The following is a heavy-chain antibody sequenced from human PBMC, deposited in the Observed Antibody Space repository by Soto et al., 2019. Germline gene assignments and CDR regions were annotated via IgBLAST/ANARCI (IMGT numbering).Heavy chain of an antibody. CDR3: GRHGTSDKSSYYSVDG. CDR2: IYYSGST. D-gene: IGHD3-22*01. Sequence: SENLSLTCTVSGPSITITKYYWGWLRQPPGKGPEWIGSIYYSGSTYYNASIMSRITISVDTSKNQFSLKLSSVTAADTAEYFCGRHGTSDKSSYYSVDGWGQGILVTVS. CDR1: GPSITITKYY. J-gene: IGHJ4*02. V-gene: IGHV4-39*01.